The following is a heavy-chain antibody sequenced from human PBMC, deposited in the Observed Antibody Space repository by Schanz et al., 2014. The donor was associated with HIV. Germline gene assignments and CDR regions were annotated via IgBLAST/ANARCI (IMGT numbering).Heavy chain of an antibody. J-gene: IGHJ3*02. D-gene: IGHD3-10*01. Sequence: QVQVVESGGGVVQPGRSLRLSCAGSGFIFRDYALHWVRQAPGKGLEWVAVISYDRSHKYYADSVKGRFTISRDNSKNTMYLQMNSLRAEDTAIYYCAKENPINYYSHGGALDIWGQGTMLTVSS. CDR2: ISYDRSHK. V-gene: IGHV3-30*04. CDR3: AKENPINYYSHGGALDI. CDR1: GFIFRDYA.